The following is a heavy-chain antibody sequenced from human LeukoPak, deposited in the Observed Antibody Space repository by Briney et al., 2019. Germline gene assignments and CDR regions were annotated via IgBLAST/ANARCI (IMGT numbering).Heavy chain of an antibody. CDR1: GFTFSSYE. J-gene: IGHJ6*03. V-gene: IGHV3-48*03. CDR3: ASRGGQEGFNNYYYMDV. D-gene: IGHD3-16*01. Sequence: PEGSLRLSCAASGFTFSSYEMNWVRQAPGKGLEWVSYISSSGSTIYYADSVKGRFTISRDNAKNSLYLQMNSLRAEDTAVYYCASRGGQEGFNNYYYMDVGGKETTVTVSS. CDR2: ISSSGSTI.